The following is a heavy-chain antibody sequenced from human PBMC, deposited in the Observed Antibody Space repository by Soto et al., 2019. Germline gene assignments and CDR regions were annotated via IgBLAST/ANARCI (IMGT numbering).Heavy chain of an antibody. CDR2: INHSGST. Sequence: SETLSLTCAVYGGSFSAYYWTWIRQPPGKGMEWIGEINHSGSTNYNPSLKSRVIISVDTSNNQSPLKLTSVPAADSAVYYCARGPVGYSGYEPFDFRAQGTPVTVSS. CDR3: ARGPVGYSGYEPFDF. V-gene: IGHV4-34*01. CDR1: GGSFSAYY. J-gene: IGHJ4*02. D-gene: IGHD5-12*01.